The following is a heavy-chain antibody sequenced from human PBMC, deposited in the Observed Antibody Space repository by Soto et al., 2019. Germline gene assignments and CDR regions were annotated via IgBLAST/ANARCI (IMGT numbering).Heavy chain of an antibody. J-gene: IGHJ4*02. CDR3: VNGEYYYDSSGYYPFDY. V-gene: IGHV3-64D*06. CDR2: ISINGGST. D-gene: IGHD3-22*01. Sequence: GSLRLSCSASGFTFSIYAMHWVRQAPGKGLEYVSSISINGGSTHYTDSVKGRFTISRDNSKNTQYLQMSSLRADDTALYYCVNGEYYYDSSGYYPFDYWGQGT. CDR1: GFTFSIYA.